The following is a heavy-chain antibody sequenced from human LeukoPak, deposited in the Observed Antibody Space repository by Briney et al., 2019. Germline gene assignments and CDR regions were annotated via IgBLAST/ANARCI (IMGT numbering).Heavy chain of an antibody. V-gene: IGHV3-33*01. Sequence: PGRSLRLSCAASGFTFSSYGMHWVRQAPGKGLEWVAVIWYDGSNKYYADSVKGRFTISRDNSKSTLYLQMNSLRAEDTAVYYCARDTVTTDYRGQGTLVTVSS. CDR2: IWYDGSNK. CDR3: ARDTVTTDY. J-gene: IGHJ4*02. CDR1: GFTFSSYG. D-gene: IGHD4-17*01.